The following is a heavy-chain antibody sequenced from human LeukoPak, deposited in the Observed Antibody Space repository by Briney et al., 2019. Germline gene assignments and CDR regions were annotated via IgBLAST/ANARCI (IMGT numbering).Heavy chain of an antibody. CDR1: GYPFTTYG. CDR3: AREWDHYYDA. J-gene: IGHJ3*01. CDR2: VSPYNGNT. D-gene: IGHD3-22*01. V-gene: IGHV1-18*01. Sequence: GAPVKVSCKASGYPFTTYGITWVRQAPGQGLEWMGWVSPYNGNTNYAQHLQGRVTMTTDTSTTTAYMELRSLRSDDTAIYYCAREWDHYYDAWGQGTLVTVSS.